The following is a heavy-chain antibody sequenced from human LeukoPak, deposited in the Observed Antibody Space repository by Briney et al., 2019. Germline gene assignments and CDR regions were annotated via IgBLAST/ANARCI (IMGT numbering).Heavy chain of an antibody. CDR1: GFTFSSYW. CDR2: INSDGSST. Sequence: PGGSLRLSCAASGFTFSSYWMHWVRQAPGKGLVWVSRINSDGSSTSYADSVKGRFTISRDNAKNTLYLQMNSLRAEDTAVHYCARDMSPLWSGYPGGFDYWGQGTLVTVSS. CDR3: ARDMSPLWSGYPGGFDY. D-gene: IGHD3-3*01. V-gene: IGHV3-74*01. J-gene: IGHJ4*02.